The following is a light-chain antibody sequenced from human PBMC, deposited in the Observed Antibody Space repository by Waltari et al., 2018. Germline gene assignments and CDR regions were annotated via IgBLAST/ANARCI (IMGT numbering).Light chain of an antibody. CDR3: QQYNSYSFWT. V-gene: IGKV1-5*03. Sequence: DIQMTQSPSTLSASVGDRVTITCRASQSISSLLALYQQKPGKAPKLLIYKASSLESGVPSRFSGSGSGTEFTLTISSLQPDDFATYYCQQYNSYSFWTFGQGTKVEIK. CDR2: KAS. J-gene: IGKJ1*01. CDR1: QSISSL.